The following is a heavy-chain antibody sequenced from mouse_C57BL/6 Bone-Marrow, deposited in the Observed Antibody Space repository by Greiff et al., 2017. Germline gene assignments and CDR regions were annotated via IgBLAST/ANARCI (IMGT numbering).Heavy chain of an antibody. CDR3: ARGWYCYGSSYGWFAY. D-gene: IGHD1-1*01. V-gene: IGHV1-64*01. CDR1: GYTFTSYW. CDR2: IHPNSGST. J-gene: IGHJ3*01. Sequence: QVQLQQSGAELVKPGASVKLSCKASGYTFTSYWMHWVKQRPGQGLEWIGMIHPNSGSTNYNEKFKGKATLTVDKSSSTASMQLSSLTSEDSAVYYCARGWYCYGSSYGWFAYWGQGNLVTVSA.